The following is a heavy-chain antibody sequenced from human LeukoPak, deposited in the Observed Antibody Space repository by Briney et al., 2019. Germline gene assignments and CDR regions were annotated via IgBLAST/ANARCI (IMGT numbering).Heavy chain of an antibody. D-gene: IGHD3-22*01. CDR3: ARGRYYYDSSGYYYFDY. J-gene: IGHJ4*02. V-gene: IGHV3-48*03. CDR2: ISRSASTI. CDR1: GLTFSNYE. Sequence: GGSLRLSCAASGLTFSNYEMNWVRQAPGKGLEWVSYISRSASTIYYADSVKGRFTVSRDNAKNSLYLQMNSLRAEDTAVYFCARGRYYYDSSGYYYFDYWGREPWSPSPQ.